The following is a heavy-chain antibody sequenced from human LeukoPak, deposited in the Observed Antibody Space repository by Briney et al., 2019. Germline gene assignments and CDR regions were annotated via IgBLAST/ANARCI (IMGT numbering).Heavy chain of an antibody. CDR3: ARVGGRYYMDV. CDR1: GGSISSYY. Sequence: SETLSLTCTVSGGSISSYYWSWIRQPPGKGLEWIGYIYYSGSTNYNPSLKSRVTISVDTSKNQFSLKLSSVTAADTAVYYCARVGGRYYMDVWGKGTTVTVSS. V-gene: IGHV4-59*12. J-gene: IGHJ6*03. CDR2: IYYSGST. D-gene: IGHD3-16*01.